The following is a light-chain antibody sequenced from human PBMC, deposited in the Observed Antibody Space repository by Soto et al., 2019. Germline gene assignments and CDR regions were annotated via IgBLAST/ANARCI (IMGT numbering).Light chain of an antibody. V-gene: IGKV3-20*01. CDR3: QQYGGSPFT. CDR2: GAS. Sequence: EIVLTQSPGTLSLSPGERATLSCRASQSVSGSYLAWYQQKPGQAPRLLIYGASSRATGIPDRFSGSGSGTDFTLNISRLEPEDFAVYYCQQYGGSPFTFGPGTKVDIK. J-gene: IGKJ3*01. CDR1: QSVSGSY.